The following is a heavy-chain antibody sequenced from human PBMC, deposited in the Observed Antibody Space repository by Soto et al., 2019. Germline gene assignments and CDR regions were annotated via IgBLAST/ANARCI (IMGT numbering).Heavy chain of an antibody. D-gene: IGHD3-10*01. V-gene: IGHV1-2*02. CDR2: INPNSGGT. CDR1: GYTFTGYY. CDR3: ARGTEWVRGVAWGYFDY. J-gene: IGHJ4*02. Sequence: GASVKVSCKASGYTFTGYYMHWVRQAPGQGLEWMGWINPNSGGTNYAQKFQGRVTMTRDTSISTAYMELSRLRSDDTAVYYCARGTEWVRGVAWGYFDYWGQGTLVTVSS.